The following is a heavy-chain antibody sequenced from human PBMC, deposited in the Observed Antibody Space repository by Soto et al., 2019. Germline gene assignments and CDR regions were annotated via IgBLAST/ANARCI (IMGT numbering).Heavy chain of an antibody. CDR3: ARGDLIRDF. J-gene: IGHJ4*02. CDR2: INHSGNT. CDR1: GGSLSDYY. Sequence: SETLALTCAVYGGSLSDYYWSWIRQPPGKGLEWIGEINHSGNTNYSPSLKSRVTISVDTSKNQFSLKLSSVTAADTAVYYCARGDLIRDFWGQGTLVTVSS. V-gene: IGHV4-34*01.